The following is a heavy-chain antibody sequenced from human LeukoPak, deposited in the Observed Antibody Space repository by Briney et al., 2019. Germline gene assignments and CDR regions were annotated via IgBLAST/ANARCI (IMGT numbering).Heavy chain of an antibody. V-gene: IGHV3-30*18. CDR3: AKERVDWRYFDY. J-gene: IGHJ4*02. CDR2: MSFDGSHT. CDR1: GFTFSSYG. D-gene: IGHD3-9*01. Sequence: GGSLRLSCAASGFTFSSYGTHWVRQAPGKGLEWVAVMSFDGSHTYYADSVKGRFTISRDNSKNTLYLQMNSLRAEDTAVYYCAKERVDWRYFDYWGQGTLVTVSS.